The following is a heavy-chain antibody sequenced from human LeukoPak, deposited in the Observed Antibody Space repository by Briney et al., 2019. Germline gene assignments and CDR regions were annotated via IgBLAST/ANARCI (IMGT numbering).Heavy chain of an antibody. J-gene: IGHJ4*02. CDR2: IYYSGST. CDR1: GGSISSSSYY. D-gene: IGHD5-24*01. V-gene: IGHV4-39*01. Sequence: SETLSLTCTVSGGSISSSSYYWGWIRQPPGKGLEWIGSIYYSGSTYYNPSLKSRVTISVDTSKNQFSLKLSSVTAADTAVYYCARPQDRDGYNWDYWGQGTLATVSS. CDR3: ARPQDRDGYNWDY.